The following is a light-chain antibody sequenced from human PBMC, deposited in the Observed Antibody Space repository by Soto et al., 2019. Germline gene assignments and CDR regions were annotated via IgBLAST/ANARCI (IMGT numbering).Light chain of an antibody. Sequence: QPPSSRPPSAVGRVTITNGASQGISSYLAWSQHKPGKAPRLLIYAASTLQSGVPSRFSGIGSGTEVTLTISTVQPLDFTRYYGQQHNIYPITIAQGTRLEIK. CDR2: AAS. CDR1: QGISSY. V-gene: IGKV1-9*01. J-gene: IGKJ5*01. CDR3: QQHNIYPIT.